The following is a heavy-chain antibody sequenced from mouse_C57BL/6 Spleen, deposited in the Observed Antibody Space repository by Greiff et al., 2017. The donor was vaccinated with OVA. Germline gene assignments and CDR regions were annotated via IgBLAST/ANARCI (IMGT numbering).Heavy chain of an antibody. J-gene: IGHJ3*01. CDR3: ARAGDYGSEFAY. D-gene: IGHD1-1*01. CDR2: IYPRDGST. Sequence: QVQLQQPDAELVKPGASVKISCKVSGYTFTDHTIHWMKQRPEQGLEWIGYIYPRDGSTKYNEKFKGKAPLTADKSSSTAYKQLSSLTSEDAAVYFCARAGDYGSEFAYWGQGTLVTVSA. V-gene: IGHV1-78*01. CDR1: GYTFTDHT.